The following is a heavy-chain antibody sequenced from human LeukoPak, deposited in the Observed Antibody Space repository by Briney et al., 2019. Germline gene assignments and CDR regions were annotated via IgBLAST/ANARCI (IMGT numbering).Heavy chain of an antibody. CDR3: TTYRSGHY. CDR2: VRPKTSNYAT. CDR1: GFAFSESE. D-gene: IGHD6-19*01. V-gene: IGHV3-73*01. Sequence: GSLRLSCAASGFAFSESEIHWVRQAFGKGLEWVGRVRPKTSNYATAYGASVKGRVTISRDDSEKKAYLQMVSLKTEDTAVYYCTTYRSGHYWGQGTLVIVSS. J-gene: IGHJ4*02.